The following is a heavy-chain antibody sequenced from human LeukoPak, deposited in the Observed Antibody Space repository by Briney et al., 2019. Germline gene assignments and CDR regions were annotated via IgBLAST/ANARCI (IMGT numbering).Heavy chain of an antibody. CDR2: IYYRGST. CDR1: GGSISSSSYY. V-gene: IGHV4-39*07. Sequence: SETLSLTCTVSGGSISSSSYYWGWFRQPPGEGLEWIGNIYYRGSTYYHPSLKSRVTISVDTSKNQFSLKLSSVTAADTAVYYCARFQYKAAFDIWGQGTMVTVSS. CDR3: ARFQYKAAFDI. D-gene: IGHD1-1*01. J-gene: IGHJ3*02.